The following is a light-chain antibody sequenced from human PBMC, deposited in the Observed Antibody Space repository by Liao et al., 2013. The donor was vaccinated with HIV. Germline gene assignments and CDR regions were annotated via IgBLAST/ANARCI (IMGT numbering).Light chain of an antibody. CDR3: LSADSSGTYV. CDR1: ALPKKY. CDR2: KDN. V-gene: IGLV3-16*01. J-gene: IGLJ1*01. Sequence: SYELTQPPSVSVSLGQMARITCSGEALPKKYAYWYQQKPGQFPVLVIYKDNERPSGIPERFSGSSSGSIVTLTIRGVQAEDEADYYCLSADSSGTYVFGTGTKVTVL.